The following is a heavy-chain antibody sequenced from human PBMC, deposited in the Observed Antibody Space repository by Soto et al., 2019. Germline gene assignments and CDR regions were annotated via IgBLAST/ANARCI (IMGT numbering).Heavy chain of an antibody. Sequence: VGSLRLSCSSSVFTFSSYSISLFLQAPVKWLEWVSGINVCGDSTYFADSVRGRFTISRYNSKNTLFLQMNSLRAEDTDVYYCERGWNFDLWGKGNMVNVSS. CDR2: INVCGDST. CDR1: VFTFSSYS. CDR3: ERGWNFDL. D-gene: IGHD1-1*01. J-gene: IGHJ4*02. V-gene: IGHV3-23*01.